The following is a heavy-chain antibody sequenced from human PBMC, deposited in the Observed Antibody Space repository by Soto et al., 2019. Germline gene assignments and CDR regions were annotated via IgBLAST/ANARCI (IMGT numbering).Heavy chain of an antibody. D-gene: IGHD6-6*01. CDR1: GFTFSSYG. CDR3: AKNLRYSSSSEGAFDI. J-gene: IGHJ3*02. CDR2: ISYDGSNK. Sequence: GGSLRLSCAASGFTFSSYGMHWVRQAPGKGLEWVAVISYDGSNKYYADSVKGRFTISRDNSKNTLYLQMNSLRAEDTAVYYCAKNLRYSSSSEGAFDIWGQGTMVTVSS. V-gene: IGHV3-30*18.